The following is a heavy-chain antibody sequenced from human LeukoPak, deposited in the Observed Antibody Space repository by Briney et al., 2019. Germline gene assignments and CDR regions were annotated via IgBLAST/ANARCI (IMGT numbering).Heavy chain of an antibody. V-gene: IGHV4-31*03. CDR1: GGSIGNFY. Sequence: SETLSLTCIVSGGSIGNFYWSWIRQHPGKGLEWIGYIYYSGSTYYNPSLKSRATISVDTSKNQFSLKLSSVTAADTAVYYCARDHGDCSSTSCTMAWFDPWGQGTLVTVSS. CDR2: IYYSGST. D-gene: IGHD2-2*01. CDR3: ARDHGDCSSTSCTMAWFDP. J-gene: IGHJ5*02.